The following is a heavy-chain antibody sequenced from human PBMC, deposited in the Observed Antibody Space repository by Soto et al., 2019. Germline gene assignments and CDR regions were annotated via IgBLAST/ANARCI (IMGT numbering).Heavy chain of an antibody. D-gene: IGHD2-2*02. CDR2: ISYDGSNK. V-gene: IGHV3-30-3*01. J-gene: IGHJ6*02. Sequence: HPGGSLRLSXAASGFTFSSYAMHWVRQAPGKGLEWVAVISYDGSNKYYADSVKGRFTISRDNSKNTLYLQMNSLRAEDTAVYYCAREFGYCSSTSCYRGNYYYGMDVWGQGTTVTVSS. CDR3: AREFGYCSSTSCYRGNYYYGMDV. CDR1: GFTFSSYA.